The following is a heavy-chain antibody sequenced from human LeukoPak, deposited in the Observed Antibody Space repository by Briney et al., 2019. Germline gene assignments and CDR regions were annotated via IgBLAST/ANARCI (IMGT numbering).Heavy chain of an antibody. CDR1: GGSISSYY. CDR3: AREGDSLFDY. D-gene: IGHD1-26*01. V-gene: IGHV4-59*01. Sequence: SETLSLTCTVSGGSISSYYWIWIRQPPGKGLEWIGYIYYSGSTNYNPSLKSRVTISVDTSKNQFSLKLSSVTAADTAVYYCAREGDSLFDYWGQGTLVTVSS. CDR2: IYYSGST. J-gene: IGHJ4*02.